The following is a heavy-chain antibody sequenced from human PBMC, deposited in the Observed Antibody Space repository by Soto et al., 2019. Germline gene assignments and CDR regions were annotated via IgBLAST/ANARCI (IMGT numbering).Heavy chain of an antibody. D-gene: IGHD3-22*01. V-gene: IGHV2-5*02. CDR1: GFSLSTSGVG. CDR2: IYWGDDE. CDR3: ARYLETSGFNYMDV. Sequence: QITLKESGPKLVKPTQTLTLTCTFSGFSLSTSGVGVGWIRQPPGKAPEWLGFIYWGDDERYSPSLKSRLTISHDSAKNQGVLTMTNMDPVDTATEYCARYLETSGFNYMDVWGKGTTVTVSS. J-gene: IGHJ6*03.